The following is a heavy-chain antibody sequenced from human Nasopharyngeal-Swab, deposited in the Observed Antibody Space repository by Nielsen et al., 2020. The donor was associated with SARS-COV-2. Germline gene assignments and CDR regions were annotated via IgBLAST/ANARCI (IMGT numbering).Heavy chain of an antibody. J-gene: IGHJ6*03. D-gene: IGHD2-2*01. CDR1: GGPMSSSNW. CDR2: IYLSGGT. V-gene: IGHV4-4*02. CDR3: ARGGVPAAIRYYYYMDV. Sequence: SETLSLTCAVSGGPMSSSNWWSWVRQRPGKGLEWIGEIYLSGGTTYNPSLKSRVTLSVAKSKNQFSLKLSSVTDADTAVYYCARGGVPAAIRYYYYMDVWGKGTTVTVTS.